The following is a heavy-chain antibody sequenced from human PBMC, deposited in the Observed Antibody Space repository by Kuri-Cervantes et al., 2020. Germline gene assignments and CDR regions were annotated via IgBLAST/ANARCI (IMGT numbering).Heavy chain of an antibody. J-gene: IGHJ4*02. Sequence: GGSLRLSCAASGFTFSNAWMSWVRQAPGKGLEWVAVISYDGSNKYYADSVKGRFTISRDNSKNTLYLQMNSLRAEDTAVYYCARDRSGSLDYWGQGTLVTVSS. D-gene: IGHD1-26*01. CDR2: ISYDGSNK. V-gene: IGHV3-30-3*01. CDR1: GFTFSNAW. CDR3: ARDRSGSLDY.